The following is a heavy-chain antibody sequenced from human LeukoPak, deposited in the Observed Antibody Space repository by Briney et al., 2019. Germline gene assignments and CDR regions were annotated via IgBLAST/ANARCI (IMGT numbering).Heavy chain of an antibody. CDR1: GGTFSSYA. V-gene: IGHV1-69*04. D-gene: IGHD7-27*01. J-gene: IGHJ4*02. Sequence: GASVKVSCKASGGTFSSYAISWVRQAPGQGLEWMGRIIPILGIANYAQKFQGRVTMTRNTSISTAYMELRSLRSDDTAVYYCAIVTGELRKVGDYWGQGTLVTVSS. CDR2: IIPILGIA. CDR3: AIVTGELRKVGDY.